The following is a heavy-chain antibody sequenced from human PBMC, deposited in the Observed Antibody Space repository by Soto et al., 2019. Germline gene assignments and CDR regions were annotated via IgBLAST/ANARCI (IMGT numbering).Heavy chain of an antibody. V-gene: IGHV4-34*01. Sequence: SETLSLTCGVYGGSFSGYDWSWIRQPPGKGLEWIGEINHSGSTNYNPSLKSRVTISVDTSKNQFSLKLSSVTAADTAVYYCARFVHSYYYGMDVWGQGTTVTVSS. CDR1: GGSFSGYD. D-gene: IGHD6-6*01. CDR3: ARFVHSYYYGMDV. CDR2: INHSGST. J-gene: IGHJ6*02.